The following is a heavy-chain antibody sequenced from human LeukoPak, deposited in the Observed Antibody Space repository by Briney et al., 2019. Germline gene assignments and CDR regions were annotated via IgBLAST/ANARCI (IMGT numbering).Heavy chain of an antibody. V-gene: IGHV3-30-3*01. CDR3: VKDRTGTYTLDY. Sequence: AGGSLILSCAATGFTFSNYAIHWGRQAPGKGLEWVAFISDDGSRQHYADSVRGRFTISRDNSKNTLNLQMNSLRAEDTAVYYCVKDRTGTYTLDYWGQGTLVTVSS. J-gene: IGHJ4*02. CDR1: GFTFSNYA. CDR2: ISDDGSRQ. D-gene: IGHD3-10*01.